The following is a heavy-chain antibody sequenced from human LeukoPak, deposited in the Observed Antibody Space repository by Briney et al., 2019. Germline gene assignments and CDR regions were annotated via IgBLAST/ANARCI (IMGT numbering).Heavy chain of an antibody. V-gene: IGHV4-4*07. J-gene: IGHJ3*02. Sequence: SETLSLTCTVSGGSISSYYWSWIRQPPGKGLEWIGRVFTSAIISGNTNYNPSLKSRVTMSVDSSKNQFSLKLRSVTAADTAVYYCARDRYYYDSSSYFSAFDTWGQGTMVTVSS. CDR1: GGSISSYY. CDR3: ARDRYYYDSSSYFSAFDT. D-gene: IGHD3-22*01. CDR2: VFTSAIISGNT.